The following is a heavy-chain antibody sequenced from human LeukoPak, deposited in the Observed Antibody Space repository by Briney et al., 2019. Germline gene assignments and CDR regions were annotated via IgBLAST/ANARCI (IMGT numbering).Heavy chain of an antibody. CDR1: GFTFSSYG. CDR2: ISYDGSNK. J-gene: IGHJ5*02. Sequence: PGRSLRLSCAASGFTFSSYGMHWVRQAPGKGLEWAAVISYDGSNKYYADSVKGRFTISRDNSKNTLYLQMNSLRAEDTAVYYCAKAWLDYGDSWDWFDPWGQGTLVTVSS. V-gene: IGHV3-30*18. CDR3: AKAWLDYGDSWDWFDP. D-gene: IGHD4-17*01.